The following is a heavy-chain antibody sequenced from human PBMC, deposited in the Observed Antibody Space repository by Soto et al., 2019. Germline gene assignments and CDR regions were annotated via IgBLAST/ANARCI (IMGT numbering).Heavy chain of an antibody. V-gene: IGHV3-23*01. Sequence: GGSLRLSCTASSFTLDEYAMHWVRQAPGKGLEWVSGISSSGGSTYYADSVKGRFTISRDNSKNTLYLQTNSLRAEDTAVYYCGKPLGGYDYYGMDVWGQGTTVTVSS. J-gene: IGHJ6*02. CDR2: ISSSGGST. CDR3: GKPLGGYDYYGMDV. CDR1: SFTLDEYA. D-gene: IGHD3-16*01.